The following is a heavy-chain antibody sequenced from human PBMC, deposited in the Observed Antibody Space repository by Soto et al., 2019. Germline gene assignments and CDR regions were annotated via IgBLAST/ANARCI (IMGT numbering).Heavy chain of an antibody. J-gene: IGHJ4*02. CDR3: ARVGTPDSGSYYVMAPPFDY. V-gene: IGHV4-34*01. CDR2: INHSGST. Sequence: NPSETLSLTCAVYGGSFSGYYWSWIRQPPGKGLEWIGEINHSGSTNYNPSLKSRVTISVDTSKNQFSLKLSSVTTADTAVYYCARVGTPDSGSYYVMAPPFDYWGQGTLVTAPQ. D-gene: IGHD1-26*01. CDR1: GGSFSGYY.